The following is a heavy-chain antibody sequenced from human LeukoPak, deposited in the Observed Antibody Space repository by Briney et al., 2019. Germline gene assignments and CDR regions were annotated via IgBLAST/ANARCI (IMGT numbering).Heavy chain of an antibody. Sequence: PGGSLRLSCAASGFTFSSYAMSWVRQTPRKGLEWVSSISGSGGSTYCADAVKGRFAISRDNSKNTLSLQMNSLRAEDTAIYYCAKVSYGVLDYWGQGTLVTVSS. J-gene: IGHJ4*02. D-gene: IGHD4-17*01. CDR2: ISGSGGST. V-gene: IGHV3-23*01. CDR1: GFTFSSYA. CDR3: AKVSYGVLDY.